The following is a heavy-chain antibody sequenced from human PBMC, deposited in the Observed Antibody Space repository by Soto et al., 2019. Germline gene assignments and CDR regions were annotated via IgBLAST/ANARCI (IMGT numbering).Heavy chain of an antibody. V-gene: IGHV4-39*01. CDR2: ILYSGST. D-gene: IGHD6-19*01. J-gene: IGHJ4*02. Sequence: QLQLQESGPGLVKPSETLSLTCIVSGGSITRNNNYWGWIRQSPGKGLEWIGSILYSGSTNYNPSLTSRGTLSVATSNNHFSLKMSSVTAADTALYYCARLGSSGWYQGSYFDYWGQGTLLTVSS. CDR3: ARLGSSGWYQGSYFDY. CDR1: GGSITRNNNY.